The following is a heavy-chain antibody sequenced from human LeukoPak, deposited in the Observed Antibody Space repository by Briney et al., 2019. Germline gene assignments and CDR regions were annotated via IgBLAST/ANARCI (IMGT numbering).Heavy chain of an antibody. CDR2: IYSGGNT. CDR1: GFTVSSNY. CDR3: ARDHHRRLYDSQARDTFDI. V-gene: IGHV3-66*01. Sequence: GGSLRLSCAASGFTVSSNYMCWVRQAPGKGLEWVSIIYSGGNTYYADSVKGRFTTSRDNAKNSLYLQINSLRAEDTAVYYCARDHHRRLYDSQARDTFDIWGQGTMVTVSS. D-gene: IGHD3-22*01. J-gene: IGHJ3*02.